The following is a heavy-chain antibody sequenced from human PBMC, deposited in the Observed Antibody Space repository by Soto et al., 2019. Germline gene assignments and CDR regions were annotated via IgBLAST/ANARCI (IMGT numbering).Heavy chain of an antibody. J-gene: IGHJ4*02. CDR2: TLCRSKWFS. D-gene: IGHD6-19*01. CDR1: GDSVSSKSAA. Sequence: SQTLSLTCVISGDSVSSKSAAWSWIRQSPSRGLEWLGRTLCRSKWFSEYAGFMKGRITINPDTSKNQFSLQLNSVTPEDTAVYYCSWDNSSRPSFDYWGQGNFVPGSS. V-gene: IGHV6-1*01. CDR3: SWDNSSRPSFDY.